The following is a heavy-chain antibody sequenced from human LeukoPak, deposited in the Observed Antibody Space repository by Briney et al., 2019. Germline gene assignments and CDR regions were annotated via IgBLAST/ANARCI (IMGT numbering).Heavy chain of an antibody. J-gene: IGHJ4*02. CDR3: ARESGSYPTALDY. CDR2: ISWNSGSI. V-gene: IGHV3-9*01. CDR1: GFTFDDYA. Sequence: GGSLRLSCAASGFTFDDYAMHWVRQAPGKGLEWVSGISWNSGSIGYADSVKGRFTISRDNAKNSLYLQMNSLRAEDTAVYYCARESGSYPTALDYWGQGTLVTVSS. D-gene: IGHD1-26*01.